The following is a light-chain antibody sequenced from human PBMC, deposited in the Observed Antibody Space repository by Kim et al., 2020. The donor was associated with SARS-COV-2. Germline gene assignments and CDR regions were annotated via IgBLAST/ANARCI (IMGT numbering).Light chain of an antibody. V-gene: IGKV4-1*01. CDR1: QSVLYSSNNMNY. J-gene: IGKJ2*01. Sequence: DIVMTQSPDSLAVSLGERATINCKSSQSVLYSSNNMNYLAWYQQKPGQPPKLLIYWASTRESGVPDRFSGSGSGTDFTLTISSLQAEDVAVYYCQQYYSTPPYTFGQGTKLEI. CDR2: WAS. CDR3: QQYYSTPPYT.